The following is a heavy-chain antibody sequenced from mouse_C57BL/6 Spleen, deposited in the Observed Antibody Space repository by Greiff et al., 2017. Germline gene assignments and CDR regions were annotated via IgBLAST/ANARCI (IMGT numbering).Heavy chain of an antibody. CDR2: ISSGSSTI. V-gene: IGHV5-17*01. Sequence: DVMLVESGGGLVKPGGSLKLSCAASGFTFSDYGMHWVRQAPEKGLEWVAYISSGSSTIYYADTVKGRFTISRDNAKNTLFLQMTSLRSEDTAMYYCATGVTGFAYWGQGTLVTVSA. CDR1: GFTFSDYG. D-gene: IGHD2-1*01. CDR3: ATGVTGFAY. J-gene: IGHJ3*01.